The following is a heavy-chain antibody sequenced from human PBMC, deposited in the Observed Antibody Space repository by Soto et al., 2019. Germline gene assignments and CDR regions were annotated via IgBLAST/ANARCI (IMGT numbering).Heavy chain of an antibody. Sequence: QVQLVESGGGVVQPGGSLRLSCVASGFTFSTYAIPWVRQAPGKGLEWVALVSVDGSLEYYADSVKGRSTVSRDNSKSTLYFQMNSLRPEDTAFYYCARRRAGSGYYFDHWGQGTLVTVSS. CDR3: ARRRAGSGYYFDH. V-gene: IGHV3-30-3*01. J-gene: IGHJ4*02. CDR2: VSVDGSLE. CDR1: GFTFSTYA. D-gene: IGHD3-22*01.